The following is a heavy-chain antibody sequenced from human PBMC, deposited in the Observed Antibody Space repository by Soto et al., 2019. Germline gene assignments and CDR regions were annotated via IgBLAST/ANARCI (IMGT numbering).Heavy chain of an antibody. CDR2: ISGPSIYI. CDR3: ASGCRNGFNV. J-gene: IGHJ6*02. Sequence: EVQLVESGGGLVKPGGSLRLSCVASGFTFSGYSINWVRQAPGKGLEWVSYISGPSIYIYYADSVKGRFTISRDNAKRAVYLQRNSLRGEYTAVYYCASGCRNGFNVWGQGTTVSVSS. CDR1: GFTFSGYS. V-gene: IGHV3-21*01. D-gene: IGHD2-8*01.